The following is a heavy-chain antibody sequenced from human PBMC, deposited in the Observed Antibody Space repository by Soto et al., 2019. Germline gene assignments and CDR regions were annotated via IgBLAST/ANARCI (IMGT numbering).Heavy chain of an antibody. J-gene: IGHJ3*02. CDR2: ITSGSGGGT. Sequence: EVQLLESGGGLVQPGGSLRLSCVASGFTFSSNAMSWVRQAPGKGLEWVSHITSGSGGGTYYADSVNGRFTISRDNAKKTLYMQMNSRRVEDTAVYYCGKGSWGAFDIWGHGTLVTVSS. V-gene: IGHV3-23*01. CDR3: GKGSWGAFDI. CDR1: GFTFSSNA. D-gene: IGHD7-27*01.